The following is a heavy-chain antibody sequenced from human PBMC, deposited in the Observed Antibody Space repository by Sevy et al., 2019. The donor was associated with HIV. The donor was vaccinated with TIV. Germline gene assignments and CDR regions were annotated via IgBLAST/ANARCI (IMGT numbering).Heavy chain of an antibody. J-gene: IGHJ4*02. Sequence: GGSLRLSCAASGFTFNKAWMSWVRQAPGKGPEWVARIKSKISGGTTDYAAPVKGRFSISRDDSRNMLYLEMNSLETEDSAIYYCTIDPVHFLWGQGTLVTVSS. V-gene: IGHV3-15*01. D-gene: IGHD6-6*01. CDR2: IKSKISGGTT. CDR1: GFTFNKAW. CDR3: TIDPVHFL.